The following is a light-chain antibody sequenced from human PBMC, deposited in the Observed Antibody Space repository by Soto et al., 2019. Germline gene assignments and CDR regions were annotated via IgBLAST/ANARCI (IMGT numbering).Light chain of an antibody. V-gene: IGLV4-60*02. J-gene: IGLJ2*01. CDR1: SGHSSYI. Sequence: QPVLTQSSSASASLGSSVKLTCTLSSGHSSYIIAWHQQQPGKAPRYLMKLEGSGSYNKGSGVPDRFSGSSSGADRYLTISNLQFEDEADYYCETWYSNTVVFGGGTKLTVL. CDR3: ETWYSNTVV. CDR2: LEGSGSY.